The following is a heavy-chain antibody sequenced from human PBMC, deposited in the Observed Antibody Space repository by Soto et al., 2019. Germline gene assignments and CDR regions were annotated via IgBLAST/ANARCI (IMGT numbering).Heavy chain of an antibody. D-gene: IGHD1-26*01. J-gene: IGHJ6*02. Sequence: ASVKVSCKASGYTFTSYGISWVRQAPGQGLEWMGWISAYNGNTNYAQKLQGRVTMTTDTSTSTAYMELRSLRSDDTAVYYGARDGGGGGSYYYYYYGMDVWGQGTTVTVSS. V-gene: IGHV1-18*01. CDR2: ISAYNGNT. CDR3: ARDGGGGGSYYYYYYGMDV. CDR1: GYTFTSYG.